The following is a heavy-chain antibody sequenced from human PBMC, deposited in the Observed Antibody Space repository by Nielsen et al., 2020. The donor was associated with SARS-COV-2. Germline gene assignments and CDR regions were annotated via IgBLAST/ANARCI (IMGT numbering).Heavy chain of an antibody. D-gene: IGHD3-3*01. CDR2: MYFTGSA. J-gene: IGHJ3*02. CDR3: ARTRGEDDFSSSLDAFDI. CDR1: GGSISGYY. Sequence: GSLRLSCTVSGGSISGYYWAWIRQPPGKGLEWIGCMYFTGSASYNPSLESRVTIAEGTSKNQFSLNLRSMTAADTAVYYCARTRGEDDFSSSLDAFDIWGQGTVVTVSS. V-gene: IGHV4-59*01.